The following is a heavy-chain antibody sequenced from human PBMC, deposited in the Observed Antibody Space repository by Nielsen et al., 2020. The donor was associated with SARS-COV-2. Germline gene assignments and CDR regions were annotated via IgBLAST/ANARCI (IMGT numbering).Heavy chain of an antibody. J-gene: IGHJ4*02. D-gene: IGHD3-22*01. Sequence: SETLSLTCTVSGGSISSGGYYWSWIRQHPGKGLEWIGYIYYSGSTYYNPSLKSRVTISVDTSKNQLSLKLSSVTAADTAVYYCARDSSGYVDYWGQGTLVTVSS. CDR2: IYYSGST. CDR1: GGSISSGGYY. V-gene: IGHV4-31*03. CDR3: ARDSSGYVDY.